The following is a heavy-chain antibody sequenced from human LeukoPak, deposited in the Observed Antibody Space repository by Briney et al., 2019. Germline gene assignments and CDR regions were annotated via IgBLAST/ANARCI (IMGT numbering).Heavy chain of an antibody. J-gene: IGHJ4*02. Sequence: ASVKVSCKASGYTFTSYGISWVRQAPGQGHEWMGWISAYNGNTNYAQKLQGRVTMTTDTSTSTAYMELRSLRSDDTAVYYCAREEQWLALTPFDYWGQGTLVTVSS. V-gene: IGHV1-18*01. CDR1: GYTFTSYG. D-gene: IGHD6-19*01. CDR3: AREEQWLALTPFDY. CDR2: ISAYNGNT.